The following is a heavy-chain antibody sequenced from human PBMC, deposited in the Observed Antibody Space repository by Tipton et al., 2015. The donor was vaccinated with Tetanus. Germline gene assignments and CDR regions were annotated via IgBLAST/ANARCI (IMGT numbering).Heavy chain of an antibody. V-gene: IGHV4-39*02. Sequence: TLSLTCTVSGDSMSSSDYYWDWIRQPPGKGLEWIGSISYSGRTYYNPSLKSRVTMSLDTSKKDFSLRLRSVTAADSAVYYCARGRQRLVPAGVDLWGQGTLVTVSS. D-gene: IGHD6-13*01. CDR3: ARGRQRLVPAGVDL. J-gene: IGHJ5*02. CDR2: ISYSGRT. CDR1: GDSMSSSDYY.